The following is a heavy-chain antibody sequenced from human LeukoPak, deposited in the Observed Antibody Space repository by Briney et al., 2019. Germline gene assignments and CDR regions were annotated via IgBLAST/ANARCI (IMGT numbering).Heavy chain of an antibody. Sequence: ASVKVSCKTSGGTLDNFAISWVRQAPGHGLEWVGGIIPLFGTLDYPQKFQARVTVTTDESTGTAYMEMSSLRADDTALYYCARATYNDSKNRPRRLAFDLWGQGTLVTVSS. D-gene: IGHD3-10*01. CDR3: ARATYNDSKNRPRRLAFDL. J-gene: IGHJ5*02. V-gene: IGHV1-69*05. CDR1: GGTLDNFA. CDR2: IIPLFGTL.